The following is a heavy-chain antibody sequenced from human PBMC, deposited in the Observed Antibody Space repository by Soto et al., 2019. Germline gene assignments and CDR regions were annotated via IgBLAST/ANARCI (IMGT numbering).Heavy chain of an antibody. CDR3: ARTDSGYPLFDY. CDR1: GGSISSGGYY. J-gene: IGHJ4*02. D-gene: IGHD5-12*01. V-gene: IGHV4-31*03. CDR2: IYYSGST. Sequence: QVQLQESGPGLVKPSQTLSLTCTVSGGSISSGGYYWSWIRQHPGKGLEWIGYIYYSGSTYYNPSLKRRVTISVDPSKNQFSLKLSSVTAADTAVYYCARTDSGYPLFDYWGQGTLVTVSS.